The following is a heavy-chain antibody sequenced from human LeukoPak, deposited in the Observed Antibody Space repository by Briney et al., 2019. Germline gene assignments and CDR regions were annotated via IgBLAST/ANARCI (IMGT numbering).Heavy chain of an antibody. V-gene: IGHV1-8*01. D-gene: IGHD3-10*01. CDR2: MKPNSGNT. CDR3: ARDPMVRGVMVAFDI. Sequence: ASVKVSCKASGYTFTNYDINWVRRATGQGLEWMGYMKPNSGNTGYAQKFQGRVTMTRDTSISTAYMELSSLTSEDTAVYYCARDPMVRGVMVAFDIWGQGTMVTISS. J-gene: IGHJ3*02. CDR1: GYTFTNYD.